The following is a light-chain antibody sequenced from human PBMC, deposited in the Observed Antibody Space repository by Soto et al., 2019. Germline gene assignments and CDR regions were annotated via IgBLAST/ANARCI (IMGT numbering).Light chain of an antibody. J-gene: IGKJ2*01. CDR2: GAF. CDR1: QSVTDSS. V-gene: IGKV3-20*01. Sequence: EIVLTQSPGTLSLSPGERANLSCRASQSVTDSSVAWYQQKPGQAPRLLISGAFSGATGIPDRFSGSGSGTDFTLTISGLQPEDFAVYYCQLYGSSSYTFGQGTKVEIK. CDR3: QLYGSSSYT.